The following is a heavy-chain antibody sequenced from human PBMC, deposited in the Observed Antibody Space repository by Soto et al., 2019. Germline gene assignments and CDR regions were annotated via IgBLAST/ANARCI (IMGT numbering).Heavy chain of an antibody. Sequence: QVQLVQSGAEVKKPGASVKVSCKASGYTFTSYGISWVRQAPGQGLEWMGWISAYNGNTNYAQKLQGRVTMPTDTHTRTAYMELRSLRSDDTAVYCCARDWSAAGPFDYRGQGTLVTVSS. CDR3: ARDWSAAGPFDY. CDR1: GYTFTSYG. D-gene: IGHD6-13*01. CDR2: ISAYNGNT. J-gene: IGHJ4*02. V-gene: IGHV1-18*01.